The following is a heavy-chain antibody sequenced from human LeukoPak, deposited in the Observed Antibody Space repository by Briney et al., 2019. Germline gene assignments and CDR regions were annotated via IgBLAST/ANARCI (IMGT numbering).Heavy chain of an antibody. J-gene: IGHJ5*02. D-gene: IGHD6-19*01. CDR3: AREWIAVAPYGVNWFDP. Sequence: ASVKVSCKASGYTFTSYGISWVRQAPGQGLEWMGWISAYNGNTNYAQKLQGRVTMTTDTSTSTAYMELRSLRSDDTAVYYCAREWIAVAPYGVNWFDPWGQGTLVTVSS. V-gene: IGHV1-18*01. CDR1: GYTFTSYG. CDR2: ISAYNGNT.